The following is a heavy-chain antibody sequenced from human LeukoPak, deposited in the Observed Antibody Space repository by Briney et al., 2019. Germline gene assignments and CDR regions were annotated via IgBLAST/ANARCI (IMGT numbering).Heavy chain of an antibody. Sequence: GGSLRLSCAASGFTFSSYGMSWVRQAPGKGLEWVSAISGSGGSTYYADSVKGRFTISRDNSKNTLYLQMNSLRAEDTAIYYCAKAPVTTCSGAYCYPFDYWSQGTLVTVSS. CDR2: ISGSGGST. CDR1: GFTFSSYG. CDR3: AKAPVTTCSGAYCYPFDY. D-gene: IGHD2-15*01. V-gene: IGHV3-23*01. J-gene: IGHJ4*02.